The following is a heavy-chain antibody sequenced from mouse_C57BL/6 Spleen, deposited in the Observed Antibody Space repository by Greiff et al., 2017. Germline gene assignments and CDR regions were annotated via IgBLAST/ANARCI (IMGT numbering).Heavy chain of an antibody. CDR1: GYTFTGYW. CDR2: IYPGSGST. D-gene: IGHD1-2*01. J-gene: IGHJ3*01. Sequence: VQLQQSGAELVKPGASVKMSCKASGYTFTGYWITWVKQRPGQGLEWIGDIYPGSGSTNYNEKFKCKATLTVDTSSSTAYMQLSSLTSEDSAVYYCAKGDYGVRNLAWFAYWGQGTLVTVSA. V-gene: IGHV1-55*01. CDR3: AKGDYGVRNLAWFAY.